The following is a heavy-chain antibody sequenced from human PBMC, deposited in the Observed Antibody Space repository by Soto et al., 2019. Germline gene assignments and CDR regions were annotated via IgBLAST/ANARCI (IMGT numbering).Heavy chain of an antibody. CDR3: AKARGSGWKEGYFDY. V-gene: IGHV3-23*01. CDR2: ISGSGGST. CDR1: GFTFSSYA. D-gene: IGHD6-19*01. J-gene: IGHJ4*02. Sequence: PGGSLRLSCAASGFTFSSYAMSWVRQAPGKGLEWVSAISGSGGSTYYADSVKGRFTISRDNSKNTLYLQMNSLRAEDTAVYYCAKARGSGWKEGYFDYWGQGTLVTVSS.